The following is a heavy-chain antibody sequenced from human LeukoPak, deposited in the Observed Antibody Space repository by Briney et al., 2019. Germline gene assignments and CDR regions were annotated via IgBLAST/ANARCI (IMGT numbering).Heavy chain of an antibody. V-gene: IGHV4-61*05. CDR2: IYYSGST. D-gene: IGHD3-3*01. CDR1: GGSISSSSYY. Sequence: SETLSLTCTVSGGSISSSSYYWGWIRQPPGKGLEWIGYIYYSGSTNYNPSLKSRVTISVDTSKNQFSLKLSSVTAADTAVYYCARNWYDFWSGYSSYYYYYVDVWGKGTTVTVSS. J-gene: IGHJ6*03. CDR3: ARNWYDFWSGYSSYYYYYVDV.